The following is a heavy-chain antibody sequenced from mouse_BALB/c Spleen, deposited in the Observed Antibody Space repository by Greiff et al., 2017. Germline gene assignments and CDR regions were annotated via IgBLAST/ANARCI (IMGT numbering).Heavy chain of an antibody. Sequence: VQLQQSGAELVRSGASVKLSCTASGFNIKDYYMHWVKQRPEQGLEWIGWIDPENGDTEYAPKFQGKATMTADTPSNTTYLQLSSLTSEDTAVYYCYALDGRLYARVFGGKETSVTVPT. CDR3: YALDGRLYARVF. CDR2: IDPENGDT. CDR1: GFNIKDYY. V-gene: IGHV14-4*02. J-gene: IGHJ4*01. D-gene: IGHD2-3*01.